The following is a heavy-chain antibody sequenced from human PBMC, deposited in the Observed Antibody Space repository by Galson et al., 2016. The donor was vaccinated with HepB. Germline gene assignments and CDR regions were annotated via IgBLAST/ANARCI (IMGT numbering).Heavy chain of an antibody. J-gene: IGHJ2*01. CDR3: ARGDSSWGYWYFDL. V-gene: IGHV4-59*01. D-gene: IGHD6-13*01. Sequence: KGLEWIGYIYYSGSTNYNPSLKCRVTISVDTSKNQFSLKLSSVTAADTAVYYCARGDSSWGYWYFDLWGRGTLVTVSS. CDR2: IYYSGST.